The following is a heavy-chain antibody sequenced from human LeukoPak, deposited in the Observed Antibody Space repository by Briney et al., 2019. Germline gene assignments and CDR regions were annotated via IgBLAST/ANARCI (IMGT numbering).Heavy chain of an antibody. V-gene: IGHV3-7*01. J-gene: IGHJ4*02. Sequence: GGSLRLSCAASGFTFSRFWMAWVRQATGRGLEWVANIKQDGSEKYYVDSVKGRFTISRDNAKNSLYLQMNSLRVEDTAVYYCAFNDYGERGANFDYWGQGTLVTVSS. CDR1: GFTFSRFW. CDR3: AFNDYGERGANFDY. CDR2: IKQDGSEK. D-gene: IGHD4-17*01.